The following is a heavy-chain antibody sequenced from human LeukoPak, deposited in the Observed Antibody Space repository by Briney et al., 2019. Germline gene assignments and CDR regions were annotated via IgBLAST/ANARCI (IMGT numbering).Heavy chain of an antibody. Sequence: ASVKVSCKASGYTVTCYYIHWVRQAPGQRLEWMGWINPNSGGTNYAQKFQGRVTMTRDTSISTAYMELSRLRSDDTAVYYCARGWGTRYYDSGGYYSRFDYWGQGTLVTASS. CDR1: GYTVTCYY. V-gene: IGHV1-2*02. J-gene: IGHJ4*02. CDR3: ARGWGTRYYDSGGYYSRFDY. D-gene: IGHD3-22*01. CDR2: INPNSGGT.